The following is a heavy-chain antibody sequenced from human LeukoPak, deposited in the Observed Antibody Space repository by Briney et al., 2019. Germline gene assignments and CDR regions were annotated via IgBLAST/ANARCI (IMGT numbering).Heavy chain of an antibody. V-gene: IGHV4-59*01. CDR3: ARAGNYYTSGSYLGY. CDR2: IYYRGSA. Sequence: SETLSLTCTVSGGSISSYYWRWLRQPPGKGLEWIGYIYYRGSANYNPSLKSRVTISVDTSKIQFSLKLTSVTAADTAVYYCARAGNYYTSGSYLGYWGQGTLVTVSS. J-gene: IGHJ4*02. CDR1: GGSISSYY. D-gene: IGHD3-10*01.